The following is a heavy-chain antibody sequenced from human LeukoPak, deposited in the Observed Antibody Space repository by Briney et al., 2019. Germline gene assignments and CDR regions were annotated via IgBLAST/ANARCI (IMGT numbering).Heavy chain of an antibody. CDR1: GFTFSSYG. Sequence: GGSLRLSCAASGFTFSSYGMHWARQAPGKGLEWVAVISYDGSNKYYADSVKGRFTISRDNSKNTLYLQMNSLRAEDTAVYYCAKDRGAYWGQGTLVTVSS. J-gene: IGHJ4*02. V-gene: IGHV3-30*18. CDR2: ISYDGSNK. CDR3: AKDRGAY.